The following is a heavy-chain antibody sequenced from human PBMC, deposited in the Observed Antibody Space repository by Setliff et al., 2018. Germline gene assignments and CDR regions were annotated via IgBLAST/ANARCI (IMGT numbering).Heavy chain of an antibody. CDR2: IGHTGSI. Sequence: SETLSLTCTVSGYSISSGYIWGWIRQPPGKGLEWVGNIGHTGSINYNPSLKSRLTISRDTPKNQVSLKLNSVTATDTVVYYCARDLGHGGDSDYWGQGILVTVSS. D-gene: IGHD2-21*02. V-gene: IGHV4-38-2*02. CDR1: GYSISSGYI. J-gene: IGHJ4*02. CDR3: ARDLGHGGDSDY.